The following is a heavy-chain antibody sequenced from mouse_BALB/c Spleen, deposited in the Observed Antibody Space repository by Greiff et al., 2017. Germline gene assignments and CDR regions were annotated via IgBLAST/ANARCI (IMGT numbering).Heavy chain of an antibody. D-gene: IGHD1-2*01. V-gene: IGHV1-9*01. CDR2: ILPGSGST. CDR1: GYTFSSYW. CDR3: ARKPILRLRYFDV. Sequence: VKLMESGAELMKPGASVKISCKATGYTFSSYWIEWVKQRPGHGLEWIGEILPGSGSTNYNEKFKGKATFTADTSSNTAYMQLSSLTSEDSAVYYCARKPILRLRYFDVWGAGTTVTVSS. J-gene: IGHJ1*01.